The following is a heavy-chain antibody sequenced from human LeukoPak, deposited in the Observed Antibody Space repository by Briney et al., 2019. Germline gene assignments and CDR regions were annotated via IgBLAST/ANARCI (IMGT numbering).Heavy chain of an antibody. CDR3: ASEASRLDNWDGDS. J-gene: IGHJ4*02. CDR1: GGTVSSYA. D-gene: IGHD1-20*01. CDR2: IIPLLGIT. V-gene: IGHV1-69*04. Sequence: SVKVSCKASGGTVSSYAINWVRQAPGQGLEWMGRIIPLLGITNYAPKFQDRLTITAGKSTGTAYMELNSLRSEDTAMYYCASEASRLDNWDGDSWGQGTLVTVSS.